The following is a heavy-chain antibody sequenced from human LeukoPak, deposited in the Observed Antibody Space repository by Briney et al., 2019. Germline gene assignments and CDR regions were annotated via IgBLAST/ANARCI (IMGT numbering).Heavy chain of an antibody. D-gene: IGHD5-18*01. Sequence: SVKVSCKASGGTFSSYAISWVRQAPGQGLEWKGGIIPIFGTANYAQKFQGRVTITADESTSTAYMELSSLRSEDTAVYYCARGNTARGMYNWFDPWGQGTLVTVSS. J-gene: IGHJ5*02. CDR2: IIPIFGTA. CDR1: GGTFSSYA. CDR3: ARGNTARGMYNWFDP. V-gene: IGHV1-69*13.